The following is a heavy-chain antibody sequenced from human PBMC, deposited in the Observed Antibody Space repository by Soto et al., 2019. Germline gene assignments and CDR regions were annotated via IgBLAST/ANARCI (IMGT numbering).Heavy chain of an antibody. CDR1: GLTFSSYA. V-gene: IGHV3-30-3*01. J-gene: IGHJ4*02. D-gene: IGHD1-26*01. CDR2: ISYDGSNK. Sequence: PGGSLRLSCAASGLTFSSYAMHWVRQAPGKGLEWVAVISYDGSNKYYADSVKGRFTISRDNSKNTLYLQMNSLRAEDTAVYYCAREGATYFDYWGQGTLVTVSS. CDR3: AREGATYFDY.